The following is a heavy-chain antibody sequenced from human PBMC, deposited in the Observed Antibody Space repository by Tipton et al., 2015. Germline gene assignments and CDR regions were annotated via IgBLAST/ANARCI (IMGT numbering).Heavy chain of an antibody. CDR3: ARAGMAHFDY. D-gene: IGHD5-24*01. Sequence: TLSLTCTVSGGSISSYYWSWIRQSPGKGLEWIGYIDYSGSTRYNPSLKSRLTMSVDTSKKQFSLMLSSVTAVDTAVYYCARAGMAHFDYWGQGTLVTVSS. V-gene: IGHV4-59*01. CDR2: IDYSGST. CDR1: GGSISSYY. J-gene: IGHJ4*02.